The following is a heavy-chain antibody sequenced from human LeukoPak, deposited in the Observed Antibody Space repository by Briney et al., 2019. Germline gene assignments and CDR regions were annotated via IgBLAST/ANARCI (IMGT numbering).Heavy chain of an antibody. CDR2: IRYDGSNK. CDR1: GFTFSSYG. D-gene: IGHD2-15*01. Sequence: PGGSLRLSCAASGFTFSSYGMHWVRQAPGKGLEWVAFIRYDGSNKYYADSVKGRFTISRDNSKNTLYLQMNSLRAEDTAVYYCAKDYCSGGSCLYFDYWGQGTLVTVSS. CDR3: AKDYCSGGSCLYFDY. V-gene: IGHV3-30*02. J-gene: IGHJ4*02.